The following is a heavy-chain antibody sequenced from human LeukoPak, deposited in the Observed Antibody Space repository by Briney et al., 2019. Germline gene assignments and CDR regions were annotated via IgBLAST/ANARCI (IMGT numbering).Heavy chain of an antibody. CDR3: ANTVSNYGGAFDI. V-gene: IGHV3-30*18. CDR1: GFTFSSYG. J-gene: IGHJ3*02. D-gene: IGHD4-23*01. CDR2: ISYDGSNK. Sequence: GRSLRLSCAASGFTFSSYGMHWVRQAPGKGLEWVAVISYDGSNKYYADSVKGRFTISRDNSKNTLYLQMNSLRAGDTAVYYCANTVSNYGGAFDIWGQGTMVTVSS.